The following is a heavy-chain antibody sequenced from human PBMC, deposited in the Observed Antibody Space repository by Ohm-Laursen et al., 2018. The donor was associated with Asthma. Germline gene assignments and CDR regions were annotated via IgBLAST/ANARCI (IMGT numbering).Heavy chain of an antibody. CDR1: GGSISSCY. CDR3: ARSPSGTSFYFDY. J-gene: IGHJ4*02. D-gene: IGHD2-2*01. V-gene: IGHV4-59*12. CDR2: IYYSGST. Sequence: GTLSLTCTVSGGSISSCYWSWVWQPPGKGLEWIGYIYYSGSTNYNPSLKSRVPISLDTSKIQFPLKLSSVTAADTAVYYCARSPSGTSFYFDYWGQGTLVTVSS.